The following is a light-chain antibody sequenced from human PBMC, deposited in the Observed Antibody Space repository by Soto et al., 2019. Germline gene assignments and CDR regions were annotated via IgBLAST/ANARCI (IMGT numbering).Light chain of an antibody. J-gene: IGKJ1*01. Sequence: ESVLTQSPGTLSLSPGERATLSCRASQSVSSNYLAWYQQKPGQAPRLLIYGASTRATGFPDRFSGSGSGTDFTLTISRLEPEDSAVYYCQQYGSSPTWTFGQGTKVEIK. CDR2: GAS. CDR3: QQYGSSPTWT. CDR1: QSVSSNY. V-gene: IGKV3-20*01.